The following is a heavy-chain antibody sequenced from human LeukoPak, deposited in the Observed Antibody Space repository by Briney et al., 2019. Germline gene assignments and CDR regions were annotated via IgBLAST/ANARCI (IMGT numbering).Heavy chain of an antibody. CDR3: AKRGVVIRVILVGFHKEAYYFES. CDR1: GMTFSNYG. J-gene: IGHJ4*02. D-gene: IGHD3/OR15-3a*01. V-gene: IGHV3-23*01. Sequence: GGSQRLSCAVSGMTFSNYGMSWIRQAPGKGLEWVAGISGSGGSTYYADSVKGRFTISRHNPKNTLYLQMNSLRAEDTAVYFCAKRGVVIRVILVGFHKEAYYFESWGQGALVTVSS. CDR2: ISGSGGST.